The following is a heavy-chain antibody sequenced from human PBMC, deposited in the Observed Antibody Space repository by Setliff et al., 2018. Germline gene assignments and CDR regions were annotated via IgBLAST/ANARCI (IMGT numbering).Heavy chain of an antibody. CDR2: IYWSGNT. J-gene: IGHJ5*02. D-gene: IGHD5-18*01. CDR3: ASNRAAMALDDP. CDR1: GGSISTATYY. Sequence: SETLSLTCTVSGGSISTATYYWGWVRQSPGKGLEWIGSIYWSGNTWYNLSFKSRVTISIDTSKNQFSLKMSSVTAADTAVYYCASNRAAMALDDPWGQGKLVTVSS. V-gene: IGHV4-39*01.